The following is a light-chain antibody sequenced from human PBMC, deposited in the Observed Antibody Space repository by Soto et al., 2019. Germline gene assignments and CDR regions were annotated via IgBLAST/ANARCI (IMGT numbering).Light chain of an antibody. CDR2: KAT. Sequence: QLNQAASTLSASVVARVTITCRASQSVRTWLAWFQQKPGKAPKLLIYKATTLESGVPSRFSGSGSGTEFTLTISSPQPEDFATYYCQQYDNYLTFCRVTKVDI. CDR3: QQYDNYLT. J-gene: IGKJ1*01. CDR1: QSVRTW. V-gene: IGKV1-5*03.